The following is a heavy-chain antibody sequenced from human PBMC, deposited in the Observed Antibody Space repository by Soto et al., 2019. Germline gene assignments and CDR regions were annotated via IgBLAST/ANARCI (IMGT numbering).Heavy chain of an antibody. CDR3: ASTLDSSGYYRVY. Sequence: EVQLVETGGGLIQPGGSLRLSCAASGFTVSSNSMSWVRQAPGKGLEWVSVIYSGGSTYYADSVKGRFTISRDNSKNTLYLQMNSLRAEDTAVYYCASTLDSSGYYRVYWGQGTLVTVSS. CDR1: GFTVSSNS. D-gene: IGHD3-22*01. J-gene: IGHJ4*02. V-gene: IGHV3-53*02. CDR2: IYSGGST.